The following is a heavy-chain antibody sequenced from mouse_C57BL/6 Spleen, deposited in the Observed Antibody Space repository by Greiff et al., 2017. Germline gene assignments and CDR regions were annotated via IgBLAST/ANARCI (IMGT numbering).Heavy chain of an antibody. CDR3: AAAYYSLTGFAY. D-gene: IGHD2-12*01. Sequence: VQLQQSGPELVKPGASVKISCKASGYSFTSYYIHWVKQRPGQGLEWIGWIYPGSGNTKYNEKFKGKATLTADTSSSTAYMQLSSLTSEDSAVYYCAAAYYSLTGFAYWGQGTLVTVSA. J-gene: IGHJ3*01. V-gene: IGHV1-66*01. CDR1: GYSFTSYY. CDR2: IYPGSGNT.